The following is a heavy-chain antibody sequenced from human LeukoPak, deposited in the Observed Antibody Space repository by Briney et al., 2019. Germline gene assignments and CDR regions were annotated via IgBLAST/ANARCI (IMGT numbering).Heavy chain of an antibody. J-gene: IGHJ4*02. V-gene: IGHV4-39*01. Sequence: SETLSLTCTVSGGSISSSSHYWGWIRQPPGKGLEWIGSVYYSGSTYYNPSLKSRVTISVNTSKNQFSLKLSSVTAADTAVYYCASHHQPLYYFDYWGQETVVTVSS. CDR1: GGSISSSSHY. CDR2: VYYSGST. CDR3: ASHHQPLYYFDY.